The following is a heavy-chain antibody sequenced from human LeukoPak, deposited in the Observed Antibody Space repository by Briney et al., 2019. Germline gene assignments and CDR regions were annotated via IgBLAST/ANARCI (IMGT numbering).Heavy chain of an antibody. V-gene: IGHV3-7*01. CDR1: GFTFITYG. D-gene: IGHD3-22*01. J-gene: IGHJ4*02. CDR2: IKQDGSEK. Sequence: GGSLRLSCAASGFTFITYGMHWVRQAPGKGLEWVANIKQDGSEKYYVDSVRGRFTISRDNAKNSLYLQMSSLRAEDTAVYHCARPIYESGRYYLPIFDYWGQGTLVTVSS. CDR3: ARPIYESGRYYLPIFDY.